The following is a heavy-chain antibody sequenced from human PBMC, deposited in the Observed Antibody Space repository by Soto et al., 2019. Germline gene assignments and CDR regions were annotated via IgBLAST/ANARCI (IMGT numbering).Heavy chain of an antibody. D-gene: IGHD5-12*01. Sequence: QVQLVQSGAEVKKPGASVQVSCKASGYTFTSYHMHWVRQAPGQGLEWMGIINPSGGSTSYAQKFQGRVTITRDTSTSTVYMDLSSLRSEATAVYYCARVRRDGYNSGPRDFYFDYWGQGTLVTVSS. J-gene: IGHJ4*02. V-gene: IGHV1-46*03. CDR1: GYTFTSYH. CDR2: INPSGGST. CDR3: ARVRRDGYNSGPRDFYFDY.